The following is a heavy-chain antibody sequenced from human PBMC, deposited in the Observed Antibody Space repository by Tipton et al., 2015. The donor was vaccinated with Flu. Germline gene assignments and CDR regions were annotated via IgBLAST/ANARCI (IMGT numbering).Heavy chain of an antibody. CDR1: GVSLSSFQ. CDR3: ARRGYCGGGSCLDN. V-gene: IGHV4-59*12. J-gene: IGHJ4*02. CDR2: IYYSGYT. D-gene: IGHD2-21*01. Sequence: TLSLTCSVSGVSLSSFQWAWIRQPPGKGLEWLGYIYYSGYTNYNPSLKSRVTLSVDKSNNRFSLKLTSVTAADTAIYFCARRGYCGGGSCLDNWGQGALVTVSS.